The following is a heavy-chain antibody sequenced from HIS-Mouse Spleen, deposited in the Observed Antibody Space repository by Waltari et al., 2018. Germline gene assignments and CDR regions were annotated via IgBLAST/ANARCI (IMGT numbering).Heavy chain of an antibody. CDR2: INPNSGGT. CDR3: ARARTYYYDSSGYHDAFDI. CDR1: GYTFTGYY. D-gene: IGHD3-22*01. J-gene: IGHJ3*02. Sequence: QVQLVQSGAEVKKPGASVKVSCKASGYTFTGYYIHWVRQAPGQGLEWMGWINPNSGGTNYAQKFQGRVTMTRDTSISTAYMELSRLRSDDTAVYYCARARTYYYDSSGYHDAFDIWGQGTMVTVSS. V-gene: IGHV1-2*02.